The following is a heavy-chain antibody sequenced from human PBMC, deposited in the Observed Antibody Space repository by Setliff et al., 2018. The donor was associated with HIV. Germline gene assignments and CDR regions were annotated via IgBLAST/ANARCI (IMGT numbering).Heavy chain of an antibody. Sequence: GGSLRLSCSASGFSFSSYWISWVRQAPGKGLEWVANIKYDEIEKYYVDSVMGRFSISRDNAKNSVYLQMNSLRGEDTAVYYCARDKGPNLLDYWGQGTLVTVSS. CDR2: IKYDEIEK. V-gene: IGHV3-7*01. J-gene: IGHJ4*02. D-gene: IGHD2-8*01. CDR1: GFSFSSYW. CDR3: ARDKGPNLLDY.